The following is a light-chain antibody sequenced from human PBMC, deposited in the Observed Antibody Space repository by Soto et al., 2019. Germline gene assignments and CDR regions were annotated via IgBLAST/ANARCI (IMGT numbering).Light chain of an antibody. CDR3: QQYNNCPPIT. CDR2: GAS. V-gene: IGKV3-15*01. Sequence: EIVLTQSPGTLSLSPGERATLSCRASQSVSSSYLAWYQQKPGQAPRLLIYGASTRATDIPARFSGSGSGTEFTLTISSLQSEDFSIYYCQQYNNCPPITFGQGTRLEIK. CDR1: QSVSSSY. J-gene: IGKJ5*01.